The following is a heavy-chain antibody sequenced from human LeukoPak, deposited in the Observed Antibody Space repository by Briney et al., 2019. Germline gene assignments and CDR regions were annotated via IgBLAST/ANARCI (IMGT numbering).Heavy chain of an antibody. CDR1: GFTFNTYN. Sequence: GGSLRLSCAASGFTFNTYNMNWVRQAPGKGLEWVSAISGSGGSTYYADSVKGRFTISRDNSKNTLYLQMNSLRAEDTAVYYCAKGYYGSGSLNAFDIWGQGTMVTVSS. CDR3: AKGYYGSGSLNAFDI. CDR2: ISGSGGST. V-gene: IGHV3-23*01. D-gene: IGHD3-10*01. J-gene: IGHJ3*02.